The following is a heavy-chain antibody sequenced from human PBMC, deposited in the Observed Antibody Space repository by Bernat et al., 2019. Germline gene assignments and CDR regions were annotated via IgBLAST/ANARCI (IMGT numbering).Heavy chain of an antibody. CDR2: IYHNGNT. V-gene: IGHV4-38-2*01. Sequence: QVQLQESGPGLVKPSETLSLTCAVSGYSISSGYYWVWIRQPPGKGLEWIGNIYHNGNTYYNPSLKSRVTISIDTSKNQFSLKLISVTAADTAVYYCARRPPNSAWVDSWAQETVFTVSS. J-gene: IGHJ4*02. CDR3: ARRPPNSAWVDS. CDR1: GYSISSGYY. D-gene: IGHD3-16*01.